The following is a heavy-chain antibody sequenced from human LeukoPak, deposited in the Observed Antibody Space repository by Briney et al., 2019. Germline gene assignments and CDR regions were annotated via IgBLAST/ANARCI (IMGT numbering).Heavy chain of an antibody. J-gene: IGHJ4*02. CDR3: ARVKPSHGYSYGYNPYYFDY. V-gene: IGHV4-4*07. Sequence: PSETLSLSCTVSGGSISGFYWSWIRQPAGKGLEWIGRIYTSGSTNYNPSLKSRVTMSLDTSKNQFSLKLSSVTAADTAVYYCARVKPSHGYSYGYNPYYFDYWGQGTLVTVSS. CDR1: GGSISGFY. D-gene: IGHD5-18*01. CDR2: IYTSGST.